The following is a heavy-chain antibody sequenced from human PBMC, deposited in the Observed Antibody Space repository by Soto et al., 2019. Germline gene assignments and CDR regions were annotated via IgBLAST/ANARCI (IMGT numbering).Heavy chain of an antibody. J-gene: IGHJ4*02. V-gene: IGHV1-69*01. CDR1: GGTFSSYS. CDR3: ARDGGSHSGGIDY. CDR2: NIPIFGTA. D-gene: IGHD1-26*01. Sequence: QVQLVQSGAEVKKPGSSVKVSCKASGGTFSSYSINWVRQAPGQGLEWMGENIPIFGTANYAQKFQGRVTITADESTSTAYMELSSLRSEDTAVYYCARDGGSHSGGIDYWGQGTLVTVSS.